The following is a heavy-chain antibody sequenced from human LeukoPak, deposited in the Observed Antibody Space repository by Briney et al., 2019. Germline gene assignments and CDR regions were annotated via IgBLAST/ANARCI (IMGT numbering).Heavy chain of an antibody. CDR2: INHSGST. J-gene: IGHJ5*02. Sequence: SETLSLTCAVYGGSFSGYYWSWIRQPPGKGLEWIGEINHSGSTNYNPSLKSRVTISVDTSKNQFSLKLSSVTAADTAVYYCARTYYYGSGSYRPINWFDPWGQGTLVTVSS. CDR3: ARTYYYGSGSYRPINWFDP. CDR1: GGSFSGYY. V-gene: IGHV4-34*01. D-gene: IGHD3-10*01.